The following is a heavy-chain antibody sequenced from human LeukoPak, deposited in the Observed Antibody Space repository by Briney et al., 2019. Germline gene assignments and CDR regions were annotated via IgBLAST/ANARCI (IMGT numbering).Heavy chain of an antibody. D-gene: IGHD3-3*01. Sequence: ASVKVSCKASGYTFTSYYMHWVRQAPGQGLEWMGIINPSGGSTSYAQKFQGRVTMTRDTSTSTVYMELSSLRSEDTAVYYCARDKYNRFLEWLLAKNWFDPWGQGTLVTVSS. V-gene: IGHV1-46*01. CDR3: ARDKYNRFLEWLLAKNWFDP. CDR2: INPSGGST. CDR1: GYTFTSYY. J-gene: IGHJ5*02.